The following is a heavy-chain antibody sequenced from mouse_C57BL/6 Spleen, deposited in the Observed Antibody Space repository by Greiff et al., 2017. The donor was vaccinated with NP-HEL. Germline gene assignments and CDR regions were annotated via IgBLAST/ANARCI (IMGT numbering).Heavy chain of an antibody. Sequence: EVKLMESGEGLVKPGGSLKLSCAASGFTFSSYAMSWVRQTPEKRLEWVAYISSGGDYIYYADTVKGRFTISRDNARNTLYLQMSSLKSEDTAMYYCTREASLYDGYPWYFDVWGTGTTVTVSS. CDR1: GFTFSSYA. CDR3: TREASLYDGYPWYFDV. V-gene: IGHV5-9-1*02. D-gene: IGHD2-3*01. J-gene: IGHJ1*03. CDR2: ISSGGDYI.